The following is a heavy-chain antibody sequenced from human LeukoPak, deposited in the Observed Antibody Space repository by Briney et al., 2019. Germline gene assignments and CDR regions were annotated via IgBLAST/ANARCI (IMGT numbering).Heavy chain of an antibody. D-gene: IGHD3-9*01. CDR2: IIPLFGTT. Sequence: GASVKVSCKASGGTFSSYAISWVRQAPGQGLEWMGGIIPLFGTTTYAQKFQGRVTITTDESTSTAYMELSSLRSEDTAVYYCARNGNHDLLTGYYPKNNWFDPWGQGTLVTVSS. CDR3: ARNGNHDLLTGYYPKNNWFDP. CDR1: GGTFSSYA. V-gene: IGHV1-69*05. J-gene: IGHJ5*02.